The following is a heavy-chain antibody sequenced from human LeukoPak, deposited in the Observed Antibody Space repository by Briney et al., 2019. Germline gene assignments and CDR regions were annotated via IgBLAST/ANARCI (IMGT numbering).Heavy chain of an antibody. D-gene: IGHD3-22*01. V-gene: IGHV3-33*05. J-gene: IGHJ6*02. CDR2: IQNDASTE. CDR3: ARYYDSSGYYSYYYYYYGMDV. CDR1: GFIFSHYG. Sequence: GGSLRLSCAASGFIFSHYGMHWVRQAPGKGLEWVAVIQNDASTENFADSVKGRFTISRDNSKNTVFLQMNSLRVEETAVYYCARYYDSSGYYSYYYYYYGMDVWGQGTTVTVSS.